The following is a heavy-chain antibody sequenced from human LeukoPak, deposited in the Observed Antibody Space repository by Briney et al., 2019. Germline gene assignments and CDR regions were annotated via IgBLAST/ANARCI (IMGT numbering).Heavy chain of an antibody. J-gene: IGHJ3*02. D-gene: IGHD2-2*01. CDR2: INWNGGST. Sequence: GGSLRLSCAASGFTFDDYGMSWVRHAPGKGLEWVSGINWNGGSTVYADSVKGRFTISRDNAKNSLYLQMNSLRAEDTALYHCARVGVPAALGEAFDIWGQGTMVTVSS. CDR3: ARVGVPAALGEAFDI. CDR1: GFTFDDYG. V-gene: IGHV3-20*01.